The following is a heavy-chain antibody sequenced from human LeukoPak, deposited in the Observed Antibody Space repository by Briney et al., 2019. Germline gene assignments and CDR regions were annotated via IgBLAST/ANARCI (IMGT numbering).Heavy chain of an antibody. CDR1: GGTFSSYA. J-gene: IGHJ5*02. Sequence: SVKVTCKASGGTFSSYAISWVRQAPGQGLEWMGGIIPIFGTANYAQKFQGRVTITADKSTSTAYMELSSLRSEDTAVYYCARDCSSTSCYARSRVTTPPWWLDPWGQGTLVTVSS. CDR2: IIPIFGTA. V-gene: IGHV1-69*06. CDR3: ARDCSSTSCYARSRVTTPPWWLDP. D-gene: IGHD2-2*01.